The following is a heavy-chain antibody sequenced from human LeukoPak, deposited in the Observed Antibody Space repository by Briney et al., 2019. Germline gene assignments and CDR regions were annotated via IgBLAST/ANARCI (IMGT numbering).Heavy chain of an antibody. V-gene: IGHV4-59*08. D-gene: IGHD3-22*01. CDR3: ARHYYDSSGYRFDY. CDR2: IYYSGST. J-gene: IGHJ4*02. Sequence: SETLSLTCAVYGGSFSGYYWSWIRQPPGKGLEGSGYIYYSGSTNYNPSLKSRVTISVETSKNQFSLKLSSVTAADTAVYYCARHYYDSSGYRFDYWGQGTLVTVSS. CDR1: GGSFSGYY.